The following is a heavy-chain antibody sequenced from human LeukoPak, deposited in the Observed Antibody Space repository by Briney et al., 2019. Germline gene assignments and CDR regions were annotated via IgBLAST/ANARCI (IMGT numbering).Heavy chain of an antibody. D-gene: IGHD5-24*01. CDR2: NSPSGSGT. CDR1: GYTFTSYY. CDR3: ARVRDGYNDAFDI. V-gene: IGHV1-46*01. Sequence: ASVKVSCKASGYTFTSYYLHWVRQAPGQGLEWMGINSPSGSGTTYAQKFQGRVTMTRDTSTSTVYMELSSLRSGDTAVYYCARVRDGYNDAFDIWGQGTMVTVSS. J-gene: IGHJ3*02.